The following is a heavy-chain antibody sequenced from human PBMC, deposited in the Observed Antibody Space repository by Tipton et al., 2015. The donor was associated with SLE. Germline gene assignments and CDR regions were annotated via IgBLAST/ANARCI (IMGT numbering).Heavy chain of an antibody. V-gene: IGHV3-74*01. CDR1: GFNFGRNW. CDR3: ARDLSQYYFNS. Sequence: GSLRLSCVASGFNFGRNWMHWVRQAPGKGLFWVSRINSDGSSTIYADSVEGRFTISRDNAKNTLYLQLSSLRADDTAVYFCARDLSQYYFNSWGQGTLVSVSS. J-gene: IGHJ4*02. CDR2: INSDGSST.